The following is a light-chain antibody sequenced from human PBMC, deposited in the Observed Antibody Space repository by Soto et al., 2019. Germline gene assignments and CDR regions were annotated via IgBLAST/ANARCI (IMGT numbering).Light chain of an antibody. Sequence: PGERATLSCRASQSASSPYLAWYQQKPGQPPRLLIYGASSRATDIPDRFIGSGSGTEFTLTIARLAPEDFAMYYCQQYGSSPFTFGPGTKVDI. CDR1: QSASSPY. CDR3: QQYGSSPFT. J-gene: IGKJ3*01. CDR2: GAS. V-gene: IGKV3-20*01.